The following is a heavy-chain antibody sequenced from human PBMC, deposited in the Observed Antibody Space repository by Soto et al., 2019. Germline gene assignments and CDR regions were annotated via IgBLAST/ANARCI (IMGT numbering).Heavy chain of an antibody. CDR2: ISNSGST. CDR1: GGSISSFH. CDR3: ARGVVGASTGFQH. Sequence: SETLSLTCTVSGGSISSFHWSWIRQPPGKGLEWIGFISNSGSTNYNPSLKSRVTISLDTSKNQFSLKLSSVSAADTAVYYCARGVVGASTGFQHWGQGTLVTVSS. V-gene: IGHV4-59*01. J-gene: IGHJ1*01. D-gene: IGHD1-26*01.